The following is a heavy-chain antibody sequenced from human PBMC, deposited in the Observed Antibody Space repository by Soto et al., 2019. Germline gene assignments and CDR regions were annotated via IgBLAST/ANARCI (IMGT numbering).Heavy chain of an antibody. CDR1: GFTFSSYA. J-gene: IGHJ4*02. V-gene: IGHV3-30-3*01. CDR3: ARDRIVALH. CDR2: ISYDGSNK. Sequence: GGSLRLSCAASGFTFSSYAMHWVRQAPGKGLEWVAVISYDGSNKYYADSVKGRFTISRDNSKNTLYLQMNSLRAEDTAVYYCARDRIVALHWGQGTLVTVSS. D-gene: IGHD2-15*01.